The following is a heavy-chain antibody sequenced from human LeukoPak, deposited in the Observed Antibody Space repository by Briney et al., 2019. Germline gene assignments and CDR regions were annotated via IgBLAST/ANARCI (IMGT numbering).Heavy chain of an antibody. CDR3: AKGSSSWPSGAFWFDH. CDR2: ISGSGYST. D-gene: IGHD6-13*01. V-gene: IGHV3-23*01. Sequence: GGSLRLSCAASGFTVSSYAMSWVRQAPGKGLEWVSGISGSGYSTYYAGSVKGRFTISRDNSKNTLYLQMNSLRAEDTAVYYCAKGSSSWPSGAFWFDHWGQGTLVTVSS. J-gene: IGHJ5*02. CDR1: GFTVSSYA.